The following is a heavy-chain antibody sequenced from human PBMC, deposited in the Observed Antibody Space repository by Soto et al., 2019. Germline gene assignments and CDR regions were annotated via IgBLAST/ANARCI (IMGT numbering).Heavy chain of an antibody. Sequence: QVQLQESGPGLVKPSETLSLTCTVSGASISSYHWSWIRQTPGKGLEWIGYIYYSGSANYYPSLKSRVTFSADTSKNQVSLKLSSVTAADTGVYYCAAAVPAEYVFPYYYMDVWGKGTTVTVSS. D-gene: IGHD3-16*01. CDR1: GASISSYH. J-gene: IGHJ6*03. V-gene: IGHV4-59*01. CDR3: AAAVPAEYVFPYYYMDV. CDR2: IYYSGSA.